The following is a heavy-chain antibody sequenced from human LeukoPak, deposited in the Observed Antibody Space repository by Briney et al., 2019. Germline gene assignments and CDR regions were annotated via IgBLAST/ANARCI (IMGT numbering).Heavy chain of an antibody. CDR2: ISSSGSTM. CDR3: ARATPEYSGSYGAFDY. CDR1: GFIFSDYY. V-gene: IGHV3-11*01. D-gene: IGHD1-26*01. J-gene: IGHJ4*02. Sequence: GGSLRLSCAASGFIFSDYYMSWIRQAPGKGLEWVSYISSSGSTMYYTDSVKGRFTISRDNAKDSLYLQMNSLRSEDTAVYYCARATPEYSGSYGAFDYWGQGTLVTVSS.